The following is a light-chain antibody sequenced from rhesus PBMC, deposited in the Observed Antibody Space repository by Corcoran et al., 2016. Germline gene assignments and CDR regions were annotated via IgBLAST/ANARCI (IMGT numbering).Light chain of an antibody. Sequence: DIQMTQSPSSLSASVGDRVTITCRASQGISTYLNWYQQKPGKAPKLMIYAASSLESGVPSRFSGRGSGTDFTRTISSLQPEDFATYCCLQYNSNPYSFGQGTKVEIK. CDR2: AAS. CDR1: QGISTY. V-gene: IGKV1-43*03. CDR3: LQYNSNPYS. J-gene: IGKJ2*01.